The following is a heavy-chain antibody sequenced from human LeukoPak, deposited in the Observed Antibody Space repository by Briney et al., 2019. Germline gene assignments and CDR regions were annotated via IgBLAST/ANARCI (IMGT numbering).Heavy chain of an antibody. CDR2: IYPGDSDN. D-gene: IGHD3-10*01. J-gene: IGHJ6*03. CDR1: GYSFTSYW. Sequence: AGESLKISCKGSGYSFTSYWIGWVRQMPGKGREWMGIIYPGDSDNRYSTSFQGQVTISADKSISTAYLQWTSLKASTTAMYYCARFRLSMVRGVILYYYYMDVWGKGTTVTVSS. V-gene: IGHV5-51*01. CDR3: ARFRLSMVRGVILYYYYMDV.